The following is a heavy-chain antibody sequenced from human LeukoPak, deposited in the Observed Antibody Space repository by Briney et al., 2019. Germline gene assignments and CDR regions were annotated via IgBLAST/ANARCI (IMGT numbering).Heavy chain of an antibody. J-gene: IGHJ3*02. CDR3: ARRAVDSTLGRRAFDI. CDR1: GYTFTGYY. D-gene: IGHD2-21*01. V-gene: IGHV1-2*06. Sequence: ASVTVSCKASGYTFTGYYMHWVRQAPGQGRDWMGRINPNSGGTNYVQKFQGRVTMTRDTSISTAYMELSRLRYDDRAVYYCARRAVDSTLGRRAFDIWRQRTMVTVSS. CDR2: INPNSGGT.